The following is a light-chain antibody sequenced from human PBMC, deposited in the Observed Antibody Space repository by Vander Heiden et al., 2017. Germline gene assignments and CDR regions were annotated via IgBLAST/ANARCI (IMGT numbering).Light chain of an antibody. CDR1: SSDVGGYNY. CDR2: EVS. J-gene: IGLJ3*02. V-gene: IGLV2-14*01. Sequence: VSGSPGQSITISCTGTSSDVGGYNYVSWYQQHPGKAPKLMIYEVSNRPSGVSNRFSGSKSGNTASLTISGLQAEDDAYYYCSSYTSSSTWVFGGGTKLTVL. CDR3: SSYTSSSTWV.